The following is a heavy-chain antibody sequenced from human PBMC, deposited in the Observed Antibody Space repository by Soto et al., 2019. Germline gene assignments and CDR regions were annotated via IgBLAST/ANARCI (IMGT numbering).Heavy chain of an antibody. CDR1: GFTFSSYA. CDR3: AKGGMVAVAGGY. Sequence: EVQLLESGGGLVQPGGSLRLSCAASGFTFSSYAMSWVRQAPGKGLEWVSAISGSGGSTYYADSVKGRFTISRDNSKNTLYMQMNSLRAEDTAVYYCAKGGMVAVAGGYWGQGTLVTVSS. J-gene: IGHJ4*02. CDR2: ISGSGGST. D-gene: IGHD6-19*01. V-gene: IGHV3-23*01.